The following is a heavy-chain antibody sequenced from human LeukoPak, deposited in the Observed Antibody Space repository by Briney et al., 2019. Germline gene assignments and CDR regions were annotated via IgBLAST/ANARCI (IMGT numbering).Heavy chain of an antibody. J-gene: IGHJ4*02. CDR2: INPNSGGT. V-gene: IGHV1-2*02. Sequence: GASVKVSCMASGYTFTVYYMHWVRQAPGQGLEWMGWINPNSGGTNYAQKFQGRVTMTRDTSISTAYMELSRLRSDDTAVYYCRTDRYGDYGDYIDYWGQGTLVTVSS. CDR1: GYTFTVYY. CDR3: RTDRYGDYGDYIDY. D-gene: IGHD4-17*01.